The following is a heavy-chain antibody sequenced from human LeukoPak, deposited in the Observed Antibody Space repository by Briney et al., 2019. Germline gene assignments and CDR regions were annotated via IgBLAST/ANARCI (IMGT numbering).Heavy chain of an antibody. J-gene: IGHJ4*02. CDR2: IYSGGDT. Sequence: AGSLRLSCAASGFTVSSNYMSWVRQAPGQGLERVSIIYSGGDTYYADSVKGRFTISRDNSKNTLYLQMNILRAEDTAVYYCARVWARSGYDFLPVYWSRETLVTVSS. D-gene: IGHD5-12*01. CDR1: GFTVSSNY. V-gene: IGHV3-66*01. CDR3: ARVWARSGYDFLPVY.